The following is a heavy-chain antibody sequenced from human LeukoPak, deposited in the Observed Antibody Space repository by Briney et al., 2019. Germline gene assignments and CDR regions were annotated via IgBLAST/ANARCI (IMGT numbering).Heavy chain of an antibody. V-gene: IGHV3-23*01. CDR2: FSGGGGGST. CDR1: GFTFSSYA. Sequence: GGSLRLSCAASGFTFSSYAMRWVRQAPGKGLEWVSAFSGGGGGSTFYADSGKGRFTISTDNSKSTLYLQMNSLRAEDTALYYCARASDSTGYPQPPFDYWGQGTLVTVSS. J-gene: IGHJ4*02. D-gene: IGHD3-22*01. CDR3: ARASDSTGYPQPPFDY.